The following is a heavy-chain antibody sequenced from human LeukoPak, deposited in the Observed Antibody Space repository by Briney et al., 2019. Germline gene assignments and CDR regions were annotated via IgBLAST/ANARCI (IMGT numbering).Heavy chain of an antibody. J-gene: IGHJ6*03. Sequence: PSETLSLTCTVSGGSISSYYWSWIRQPPGKGLEWIGYIYYSGSTNYNPSLKSRVTISVDTSKNQFSLKLSSVTAADTAVYYCARAHGSPYYYYMDVWGKGTTVTVSS. V-gene: IGHV4-59*01. D-gene: IGHD1-26*01. CDR1: GGSISSYY. CDR2: IYYSGST. CDR3: ARAHGSPYYYYMDV.